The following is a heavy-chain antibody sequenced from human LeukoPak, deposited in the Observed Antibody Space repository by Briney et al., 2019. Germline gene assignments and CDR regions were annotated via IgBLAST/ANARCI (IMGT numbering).Heavy chain of an antibody. D-gene: IGHD3-16*02. CDR1: GGTFSSYA. CDR2: IIPIFGTA. Sequence: RASVKVSCKASGGTFSSYAISWVRQAPGQGLEWMGGIIPIFGTANYAQKFQGRVTITADESTSTAYMELSSLRSEDTAVYYCASDMITFGGVITPIDYWGQGTLVTVSS. V-gene: IGHV1-69*13. CDR3: ASDMITFGGVITPIDY. J-gene: IGHJ4*02.